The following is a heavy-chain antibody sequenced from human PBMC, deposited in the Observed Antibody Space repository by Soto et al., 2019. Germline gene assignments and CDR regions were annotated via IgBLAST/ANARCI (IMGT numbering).Heavy chain of an antibody. CDR2: IWYDGSNE. D-gene: IGHD2-2*01. Sequence: GESLKISCAASGFTFSSYGMHWVRQAPGKGLEWVAVIWYDGSNEYYADSVKGRFTISRDNFKNTLYLQMNSLRAEDTAVYYCARLKYQLPYYYYYYGMDVWGQGTTVTVSS. CDR1: GFTFSSYG. CDR3: ARLKYQLPYYYYYYGMDV. V-gene: IGHV3-33*01. J-gene: IGHJ6*02.